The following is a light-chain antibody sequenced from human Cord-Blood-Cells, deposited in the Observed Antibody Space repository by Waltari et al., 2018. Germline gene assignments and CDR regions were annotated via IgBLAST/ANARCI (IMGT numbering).Light chain of an antibody. Sequence: EIVLTQSPGTLSLSPGERATLSCRASQSVSSSYLAWDQQKPGQAPSLLIYAASSRATGIPDSFSGSGSETDFTLTISRLEPEDFAVYYCQQYGSSYTFGQGTKLEIK. CDR1: QSVSSSY. CDR3: QQYGSSYT. V-gene: IGKV3-20*01. CDR2: AAS. J-gene: IGKJ2*01.